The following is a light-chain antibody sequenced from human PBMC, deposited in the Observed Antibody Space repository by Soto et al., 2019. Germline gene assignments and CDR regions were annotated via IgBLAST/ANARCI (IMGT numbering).Light chain of an antibody. J-gene: IGLJ3*02. CDR3: GTWDTSLRTGWV. CDR1: NSNIGNHY. V-gene: IGLV1-51*01. Sequence: QSVLTQPPSVSAAPGQKVTISCSGSNSNIGNHYVSWYKQVPGTAPKLLIYDNDKRPSGIPDRFSGSSSGTSATLGITGLQTGDEADYYCGTWDTSLRTGWVFGGGTQLTVL. CDR2: DND.